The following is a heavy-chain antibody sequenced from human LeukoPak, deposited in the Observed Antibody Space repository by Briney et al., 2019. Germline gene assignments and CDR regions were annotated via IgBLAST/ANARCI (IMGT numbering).Heavy chain of an antibody. D-gene: IGHD6-13*01. CDR1: GYAFTGYY. V-gene: IGHV1-2*02. CDR2: INPNSGGT. J-gene: IGHJ4*02. CDR3: ARGLYSSSWIDY. Sequence: ASVKVSCKASGYAFTGYYMHWVRQAPGQGLEWMGWINPNSGGTNYAQKFQGRVTMTRDTSISTAYMELSRLRSDDTAVYYCARGLYSSSWIDYWGQGTLVTVSS.